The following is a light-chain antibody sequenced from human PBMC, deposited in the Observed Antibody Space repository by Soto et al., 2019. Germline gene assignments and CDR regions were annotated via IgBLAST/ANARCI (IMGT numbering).Light chain of an antibody. CDR2: EVS. V-gene: IGLV2-14*01. CDR3: SSYTSSSTYV. CDR1: SSDVGGYNY. J-gene: IGLJ1*01. Sequence: QSALTQPASVSVSPGQSITVSCTGTSSDVGGYNYVSWYQQHPGKAPKLMIYEVSNRPSGVSNRFSGSKSGNTASLTISGLQAEDEADYYCSSYTSSSTYVFGTGTKGTAL.